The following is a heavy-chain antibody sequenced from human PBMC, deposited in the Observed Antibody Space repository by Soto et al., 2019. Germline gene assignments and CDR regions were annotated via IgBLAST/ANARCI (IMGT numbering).Heavy chain of an antibody. Sequence: GGSLRLSCAASGFTFSSYAMHWVRQAPGKGLEWVAVISYDGSNKYYADSVKGRFTISRDNSKNTLYLQMNSLRAEDTAVYYCARGPGGYSYGYRWYYYYGMDVWGQGTTVTVSS. D-gene: IGHD5-18*01. J-gene: IGHJ6*02. CDR2: ISYDGSNK. V-gene: IGHV3-30-3*01. CDR3: ARGPGGYSYGYRWYYYYGMDV. CDR1: GFTFSSYA.